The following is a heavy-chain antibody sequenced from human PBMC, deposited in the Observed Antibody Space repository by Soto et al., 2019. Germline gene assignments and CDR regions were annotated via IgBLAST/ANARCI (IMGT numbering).Heavy chain of an antibody. V-gene: IGHV1-18*01. Sequence: ASVKVSCKXSGYTFTSYGISWVRQAPGQGLEWMGWISAYNGNTNYAQKLQGRVTMTTDTSTSTAYMELRSLRSDDTAVYYCAREVTIFGVRRGWFDPWGQGTLVTVSS. J-gene: IGHJ5*02. CDR2: ISAYNGNT. CDR3: AREVTIFGVRRGWFDP. CDR1: GYTFTSYG. D-gene: IGHD3-3*01.